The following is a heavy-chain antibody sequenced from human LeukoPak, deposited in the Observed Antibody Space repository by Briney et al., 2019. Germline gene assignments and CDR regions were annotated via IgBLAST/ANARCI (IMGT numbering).Heavy chain of an antibody. Sequence: GGSLRLSCAASGFTFSSYWMNWARQAPGKGLEWVASTNHNGNVNYYVDSVKGRFTISRDNAKNSLYLQMSNLRAEDTAVYFCARGGGLDVWGQGATVTVSS. D-gene: IGHD3-16*01. CDR1: GFTFSSYW. CDR2: TNHNGNVN. V-gene: IGHV3-7*03. J-gene: IGHJ6*02. CDR3: ARGGGLDV.